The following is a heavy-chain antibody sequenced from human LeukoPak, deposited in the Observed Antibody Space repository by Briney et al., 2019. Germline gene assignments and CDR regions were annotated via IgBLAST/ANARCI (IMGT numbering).Heavy chain of an antibody. V-gene: IGHV3-30*03. CDR1: GFTFSSYG. Sequence: GGSLRLSCAASGFTFSSYGMHWVRQAPGKGLEWVAVISYDGSNKYYADSVKGRFTISRDNSKNTLYLQMNSLRAEDTAVYYCARHSDYWGQGTLVAVSS. CDR2: ISYDGSNK. CDR3: ARHSDY. J-gene: IGHJ4*02. D-gene: IGHD2-15*01.